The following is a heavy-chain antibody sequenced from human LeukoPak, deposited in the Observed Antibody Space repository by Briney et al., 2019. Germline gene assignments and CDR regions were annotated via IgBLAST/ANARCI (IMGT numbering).Heavy chain of an antibody. J-gene: IGHJ5*02. CDR2: LNPNSGNT. D-gene: IGHD3-10*01. Sequence: GASVKVSCKASGYTFTSYDINRVRQATGQGLEWMGWLNPNSGNTGYAQKFQGRVTMTRDTSISTAYMELSSLRSEDTAVYYCARTYYYDSGSDNWFDPWGQGTLVTVSS. CDR1: GYTFTSYD. V-gene: IGHV1-8*01. CDR3: ARTYYYDSGSDNWFDP.